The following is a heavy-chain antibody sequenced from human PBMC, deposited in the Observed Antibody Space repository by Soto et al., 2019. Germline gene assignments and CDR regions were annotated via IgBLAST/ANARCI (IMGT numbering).Heavy chain of an antibody. V-gene: IGHV3-23*01. CDR1: GFTFSTYA. D-gene: IGHD6-13*01. CDR3: ARVGYSSSWYSDWYFDL. J-gene: IGHJ2*01. Sequence: PGGSLRLSCAASGFTFSTYAMAWVRQAPGKGLEWVSGVSASGLNTDYADPVKGRFHISRDNSKNTVSLHMNSLRAEDTALYYCARVGYSSSWYSDWYFDLWGRGTLVTVSS. CDR2: VSASGLNT.